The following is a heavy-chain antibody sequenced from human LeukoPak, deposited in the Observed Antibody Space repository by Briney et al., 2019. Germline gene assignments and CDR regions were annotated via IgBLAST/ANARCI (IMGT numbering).Heavy chain of an antibody. Sequence: PSETLSLTCTVSGGSISSYYWSWIRQPPGKGLEWIGYIYYSGSTNYNPSLKSRVTISVDTSKNQFSLKLSPVTAADTAVYYCATRLTFHSSSWYYFDYWGQGALVTVSS. CDR3: ATRLTFHSSSWYYFDY. V-gene: IGHV4-59*08. J-gene: IGHJ4*02. D-gene: IGHD6-13*01. CDR1: GGSISSYY. CDR2: IYYSGST.